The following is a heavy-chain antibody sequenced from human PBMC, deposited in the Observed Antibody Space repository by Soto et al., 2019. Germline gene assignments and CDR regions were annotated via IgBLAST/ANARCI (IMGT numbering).Heavy chain of an antibody. J-gene: IGHJ6*03. CDR2: IYYSGST. CDR1: GYSISSSNW. V-gene: IGHV4-28*01. CDR3: ARTPYSNPSYYYYYMDV. D-gene: IGHD4-4*01. Sequence: QVQLQESGPGLVKPSDTLSLTCAVSGYSISSSNWWGWIRQPPGKGLEWIGYIYYSGSTYYNPSLKSRVTMSVDTSKSQFSLKLSSVSAVDTAVYYCARTPYSNPSYYYYYMDVWGKGTTVTVSS.